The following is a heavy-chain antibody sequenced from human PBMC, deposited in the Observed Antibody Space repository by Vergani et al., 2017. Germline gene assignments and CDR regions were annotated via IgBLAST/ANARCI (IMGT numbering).Heavy chain of an antibody. CDR1: GFTVSSNY. D-gene: IGHD2/OR15-2a*01. CDR2: IYSGGST. Sequence: EVQLVESGGGLVQPGGSLRLSCAASGFTVSSNYMSWVRQAPGKGLEWVSVIYSGGSTYYADSVKGRFTISRDNSKNTLYLQMNSLRAEDTAVYYCARGGGDYLLIFDYWGQGTLVTVSS. J-gene: IGHJ4*02. V-gene: IGHV3-66*02. CDR3: ARGGGDYLLIFDY.